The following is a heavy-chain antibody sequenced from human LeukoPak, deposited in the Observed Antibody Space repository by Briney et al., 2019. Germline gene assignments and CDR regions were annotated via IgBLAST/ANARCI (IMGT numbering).Heavy chain of an antibody. CDR1: GFSLSTSGVG. CDR2: IYWNDDK. J-gene: IGHJ4*02. CDR3: AHGVSSGWFGDYFDY. V-gene: IGHV2-5*01. Sequence: VFGPTLVKPTQTLTLTCTFSGFSLSTSGVGVGWIRQTPGKALEWLTLIYWNDDKRYSPSLKTRLTIAKDTSKNQVVLTMTNMDPVDTATYHCAHGVSSGWFGDYFDYWGQGTLVTVSS. D-gene: IGHD6-19*01.